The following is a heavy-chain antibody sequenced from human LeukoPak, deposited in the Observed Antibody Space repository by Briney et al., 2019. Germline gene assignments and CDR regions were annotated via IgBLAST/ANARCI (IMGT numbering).Heavy chain of an antibody. J-gene: IGHJ4*02. V-gene: IGHV4-59*01. CDR1: GGSISSYY. CDR3: ARNNRRYFDY. CDR2: TYYSGST. Sequence: SETLSLTCTVSGGSISSYYWSWIRQPPGKGLEWIGYTYYSGSTNYNPSLKSRVTISVDTSKNQFSLKLSSVTAADTAVYYCARNNRRYFDYWGQGTLVTVSS. D-gene: IGHD1/OR15-1a*01.